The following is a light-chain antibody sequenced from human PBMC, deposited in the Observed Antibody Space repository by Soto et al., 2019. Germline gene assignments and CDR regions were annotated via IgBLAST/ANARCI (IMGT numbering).Light chain of an antibody. J-gene: IGLJ1*01. CDR1: SSNIGAGYD. V-gene: IGLV1-40*01. Sequence: QSALTQPPSVSGAPGQRVTISCTGSSSNIGAGYDVHWYQQLPGTAHKLLIYGNSNRPSGVPDRFSGSKSGTSASLAITRLQAEDEADYYCQSYDSSLSALYVFGTGTKVTVL. CDR2: GNS. CDR3: QSYDSSLSALYV.